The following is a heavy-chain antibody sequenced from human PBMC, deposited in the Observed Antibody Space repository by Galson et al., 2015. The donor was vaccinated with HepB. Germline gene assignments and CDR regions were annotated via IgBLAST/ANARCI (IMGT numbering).Heavy chain of an antibody. J-gene: IGHJ3*02. CDR3: ARGWEGMATIRGAFDI. D-gene: IGHD5-24*01. CDR2: IYPGDSDT. CDR1: GYRFTIYW. V-gene: IGHV5-51*03. Sequence: QSGAEVKKPGESLKISCKGSGYRFTIYWIGWVRQMAGKGLEWMGIIYPGDSDTRYSPSFQGQVTISADKSISTTYLQWSSLKASDTAMYYCARGWEGMATIRGAFDIWGQGAMVTVSS.